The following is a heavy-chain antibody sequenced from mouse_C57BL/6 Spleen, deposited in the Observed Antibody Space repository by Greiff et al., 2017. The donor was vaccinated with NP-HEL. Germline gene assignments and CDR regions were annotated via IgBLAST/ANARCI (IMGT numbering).Heavy chain of an antibody. CDR2: IWSDGST. V-gene: IGHV2-6-1*01. J-gene: IGHJ3*01. Sequence: QVQLKESGPGLVAPSQSLSITCTVSGFSLTSYGVHWVRQPPGTGLEWLVVIWSDGSTTFNSAPKSRLSISKDNSKGQVFLKMNSLQTDDTAMYYCARHEYGSSPFAYWGQGTLVTVSA. CDR3: ARHEYGSSPFAY. CDR1: GFSLTSYG. D-gene: IGHD1-1*01.